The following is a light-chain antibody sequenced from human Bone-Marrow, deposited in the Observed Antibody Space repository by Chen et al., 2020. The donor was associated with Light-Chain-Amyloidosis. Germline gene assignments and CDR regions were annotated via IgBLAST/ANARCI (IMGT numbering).Light chain of an antibody. Sequence: FILTQPHSESESPGKTVIISCTRSSGSIATNYVQCYQQRPGSSPTTVIDEDDQRPSGVPERFSGSIDRSSNSASLTISGLKTEDEAYYYCQSYQGSSQGVFGGGTKLTVL. J-gene: IGLJ3*02. V-gene: IGLV6-57*01. CDR2: EDD. CDR1: SGSIATNY. CDR3: QSYQGSSQGV.